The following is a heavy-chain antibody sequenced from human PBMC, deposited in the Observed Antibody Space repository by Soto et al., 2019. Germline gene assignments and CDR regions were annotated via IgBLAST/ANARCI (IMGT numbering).Heavy chain of an antibody. V-gene: IGHV1-2*04. J-gene: IGHJ5*02. CDR3: AREIAAAGTCWFDP. Sequence: ASVKVSCKASGYTFTGYYMHWVRQAPGQGLEWMGWINPNSGGTNYAQKFQGWVTMTRDTSISTAYMELSRLRSDDTAVYYCAREIAAAGTCWFDPWGQGTLVTV. D-gene: IGHD6-13*01. CDR1: GYTFTGYY. CDR2: INPNSGGT.